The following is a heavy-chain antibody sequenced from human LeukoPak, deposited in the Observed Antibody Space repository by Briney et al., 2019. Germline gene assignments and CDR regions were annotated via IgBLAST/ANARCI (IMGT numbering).Heavy chain of an antibody. CDR2: IGWDSKSI. V-gene: IGHV3-9*01. CDR1: GFTFHESA. Sequence: SLRLSCAASGFTFHESATHWVRQAPGKGLEWVSGIGWDSKSIVYADSVKGRFTISRDNARNSLYLQMNSLRVEDTALYYCAKAVAAPGAFDIWGRGTVVTVSS. CDR3: AKAVAAPGAFDI. D-gene: IGHD6-19*01. J-gene: IGHJ3*02.